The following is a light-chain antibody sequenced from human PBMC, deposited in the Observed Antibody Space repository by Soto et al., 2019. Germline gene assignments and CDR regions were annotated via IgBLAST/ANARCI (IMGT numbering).Light chain of an antibody. Sequence: DIQLTQSPSFLSASVGDRVIITCRASQGIATHLAWYQQRPGKAPKLLIYAASTLQSGVPSRFSGSGSGTEFTLTISSLQPEDFATYYCQQVNSYPHTFGQGTKLEIE. V-gene: IGKV1-9*01. CDR1: QGIATH. CDR2: AAS. CDR3: QQVNSYPHT. J-gene: IGKJ2*01.